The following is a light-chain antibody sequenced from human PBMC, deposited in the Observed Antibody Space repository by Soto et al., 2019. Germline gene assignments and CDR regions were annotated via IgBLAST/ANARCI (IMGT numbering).Light chain of an antibody. CDR1: QSLQYSNGYNY. V-gene: IGKV2-28*01. CDR3: MQGVQTPPIT. CDR2: LGS. J-gene: IGKJ5*01. Sequence: DIVMTQSPLSLPVIPGEPASISCRSSQSLQYSNGYNYLDWYLQKPGQSPQLLISLGSNRASGVPDRFSGSGSGTDFTLKISRVEADDVGVYYCMQGVQTPPITFGQGTRLEIK.